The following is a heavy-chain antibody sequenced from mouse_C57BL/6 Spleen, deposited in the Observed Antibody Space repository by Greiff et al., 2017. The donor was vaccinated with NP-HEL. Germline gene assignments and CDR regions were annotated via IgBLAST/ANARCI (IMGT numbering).Heavy chain of an antibody. V-gene: IGHV5-9*01. CDR1: GFTFSSYT. Sequence: EVQGVESGGGLVKPGGSLKLSCAASGFTFSSYTMSWVRQTPEKRLEWVATISGGGGNTYYPDSVKGRFTISRDNAKNTLYLQRSSLRSEDTALYYCARHTTMTAWFAYWGQGTLVTVSA. D-gene: IGHD2-4*01. CDR2: ISGGGGNT. J-gene: IGHJ3*01. CDR3: ARHTTMTAWFAY.